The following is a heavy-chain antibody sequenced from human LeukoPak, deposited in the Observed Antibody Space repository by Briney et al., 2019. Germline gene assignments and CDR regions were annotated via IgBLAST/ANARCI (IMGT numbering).Heavy chain of an antibody. CDR1: GFTFSSYA. CDR2: ISYDGSNK. J-gene: IGHJ4*02. Sequence: GGSLRLSCAASGFTFSSYAMHWVRQAPGKGLEWVAVISYDGSNKYYADSVKGRFTISRDNSKNTLYLQMNSLRAEDTAVYYCASGSGKYSSSWYGEGDHWGQGTLVTVSS. D-gene: IGHD6-13*01. CDR3: ASGSGKYSSSWYGEGDH. V-gene: IGHV3-30-3*01.